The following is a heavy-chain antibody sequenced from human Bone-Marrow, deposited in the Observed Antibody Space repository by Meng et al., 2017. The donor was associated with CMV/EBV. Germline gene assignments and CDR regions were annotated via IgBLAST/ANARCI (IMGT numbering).Heavy chain of an antibody. J-gene: IGHJ5*02. CDR2: IVVGSGNT. D-gene: IGHD2-2*01. Sequence: SVKVSCKASGFTFTSSAVQWVRQARGQRLEWIGWIVVGSGNTNYAQKFQERVTITRDMSTSTAYMELSSLRSEDTAVYYCARVPYCSSTSCYRNWFDPWGQGTLVTVSS. CDR3: ARVPYCSSTSCYRNWFDP. CDR1: GFTFTSSA. V-gene: IGHV1-58*01.